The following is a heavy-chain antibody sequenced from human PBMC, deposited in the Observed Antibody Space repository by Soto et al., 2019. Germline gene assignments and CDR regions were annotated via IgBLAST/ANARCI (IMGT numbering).Heavy chain of an antibody. Sequence: EVQLVESGGGLVQPGGSLRLSCAASGFTFSSYWMSWVRQAPGKGLEWVANINQDGSEEYYVDSVKGRFTISRDNAKNSLYLQMNSLRAEDTAVYYCARGYYGSGSNFDYLGQGTLVTVSS. V-gene: IGHV3-7*01. D-gene: IGHD3-10*01. CDR2: INQDGSEE. CDR1: GFTFSSYW. J-gene: IGHJ4*02. CDR3: ARGYYGSGSNFDY.